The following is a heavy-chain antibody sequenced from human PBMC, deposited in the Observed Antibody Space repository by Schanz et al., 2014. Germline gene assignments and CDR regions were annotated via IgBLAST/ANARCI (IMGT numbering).Heavy chain of an antibody. CDR2: VSRSTPDI. Sequence: EVHLLESGGGLVPPGGSLRLSCAASGFSVGNKYMNWVRQAPGKGLEWVSYVSRSTPDIYYADSVKGRFTMSRDNAKNSVFLQMNSLRAEDTAVYFCAKKVPAYNPFDSWGQGTLVTVSS. D-gene: IGHD1-1*01. J-gene: IGHJ4*02. V-gene: IGHV3-48*01. CDR1: GFSVGNKY. CDR3: AKKVPAYNPFDS.